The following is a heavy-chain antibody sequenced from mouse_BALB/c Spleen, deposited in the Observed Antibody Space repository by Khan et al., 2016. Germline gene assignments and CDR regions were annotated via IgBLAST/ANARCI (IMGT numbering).Heavy chain of an antibody. Sequence: QVQLQQSGAELVRPGASVTLSCKASGYTFTDYEMHWVKQPPVHGLEWIGAIDPETGGTAYNQKFKGKATLTADKSSSTAYMELRSLTSEDSAVYYCTTTADYWGQGTTLTVSS. CDR1: GYTFTDYE. J-gene: IGHJ2*01. V-gene: IGHV1-15*01. D-gene: IGHD1-2*01. CDR3: TTTADY. CDR2: IDPETGGT.